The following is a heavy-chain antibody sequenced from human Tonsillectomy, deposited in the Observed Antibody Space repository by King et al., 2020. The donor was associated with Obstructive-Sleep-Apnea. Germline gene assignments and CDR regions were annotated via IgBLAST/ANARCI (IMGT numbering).Heavy chain of an antibody. CDR2: IYYSGST. J-gene: IGHJ6*02. CDR3: AREPDCSSTSCYGYYYYGMDV. Sequence: VQLQESGPGLVKPSQTLSLTCTVSGGSISSGGYYWSWIRQHPGKGLEWIGYIYYSGSTYYNLSLKSRVTISVDTSKNQFSLKLSSVTAADTAVYYCAREPDCSSTSCYGYYYYGMDVWGQGTTVTVSS. CDR1: GGSISSGGYY. V-gene: IGHV4-31*03. D-gene: IGHD2-2*01.